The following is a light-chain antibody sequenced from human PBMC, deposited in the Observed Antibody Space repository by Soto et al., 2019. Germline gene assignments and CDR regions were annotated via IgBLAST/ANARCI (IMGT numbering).Light chain of an antibody. CDR1: QSVSSSY. Sequence: EIVLTQSPGTLSLSPGERATLSCRASQSVSSSYLAWYQQKPGQAPRLLIYGASSRATGIPDRFSGSGSGTDFTLTISRLEPEDCAVYYCQQDGSSPLTFGGGTKVESK. CDR3: QQDGSSPLT. CDR2: GAS. V-gene: IGKV3-20*01. J-gene: IGKJ4*01.